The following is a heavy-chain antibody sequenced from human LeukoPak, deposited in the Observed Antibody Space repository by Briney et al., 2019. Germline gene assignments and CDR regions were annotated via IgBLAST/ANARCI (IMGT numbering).Heavy chain of an antibody. V-gene: IGHV3-66*04. CDR2: LYSGGNT. Sequence: SGGSLRLSCAASGITVSSNYMSWVRQAPGKGLEWVSVLYSGGNTYYADSVKGRFIISRDNSKNTLYLQMNGLRAEDTAVYYCARPLFAGDYAYYGMDVWGQGTAVTVSS. CDR1: GITVSSNY. CDR3: ARPLFAGDYAYYGMDV. D-gene: IGHD3-16*01. J-gene: IGHJ6*02.